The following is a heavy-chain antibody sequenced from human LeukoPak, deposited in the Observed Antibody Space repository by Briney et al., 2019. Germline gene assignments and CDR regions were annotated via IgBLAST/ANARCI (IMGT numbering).Heavy chain of an antibody. CDR2: MNPNSGNT. Sequence: ASVKVSCKASGYTFTSYDINWVRQATGQGLEWMGWMNPNSGNTGYAQKFQGRVTMTRNTSISTAYMELSGLRSEDTAVYYCAKGGLQTRNWYFALWGRGTLVTVSS. J-gene: IGHJ2*01. D-gene: IGHD5-18*01. CDR3: AKGGLQTRNWYFAL. CDR1: GYTFTSYD. V-gene: IGHV1-8*01.